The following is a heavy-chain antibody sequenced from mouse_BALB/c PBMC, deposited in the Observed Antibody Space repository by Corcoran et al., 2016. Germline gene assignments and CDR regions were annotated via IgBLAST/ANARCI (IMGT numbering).Heavy chain of an antibody. Sequence: EVQLQQSGPELVKPGASVKMSCKASGYTFTSYVMHWVKQKPGQCLEWIGYINPYNDGTKYNEKIKGKAKLASDKSSSTTDIELSSLTSEDSSDYYCATTRDYKYYARYYWGQGTSVTVSS. V-gene: IGHV1S136*01. CDR1: GYTFTSYV. J-gene: IGHJ4*01. D-gene: IGHD2-12*01. CDR3: ATTRDYKYYARYY. CDR2: INPYNDGT.